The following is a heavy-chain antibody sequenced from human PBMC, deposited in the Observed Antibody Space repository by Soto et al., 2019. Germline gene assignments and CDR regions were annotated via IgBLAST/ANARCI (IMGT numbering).Heavy chain of an antibody. CDR1: GGSITTPNW. CDR3: ARLDDSSGNTPFDV. D-gene: IGHD3-22*01. Sequence: PSETLSLTCAVSGGSITTPNWWSWVRQPPGKGLEWIGEIYPTGNTNYNSSLKSRVTISVDTSKNQFSLELTSVTAADTAMYFCARLDDSSGNTPFDVWGQGALVTVSS. J-gene: IGHJ4*02. V-gene: IGHV4-4*02. CDR2: IYPTGNT.